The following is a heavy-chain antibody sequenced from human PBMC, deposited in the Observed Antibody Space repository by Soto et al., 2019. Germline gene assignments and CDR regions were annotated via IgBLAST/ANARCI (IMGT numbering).Heavy chain of an antibody. CDR3: AHNIGGDYVYGFDF. J-gene: IGHJ3*01. V-gene: IGHV2-5*02. D-gene: IGHD3-16*01. CDR1: GISLTTSGEG. Sequence: QIDLKESGPTLVKPTQTLTLTCTFSGISLTTSGEGVGWVRQPPGKGLEWVALVYGDGDKRYLTSLKSRLTITKDTSKNQVVLTMTNMDPVDTGTYFCAHNIGGDYVYGFDFWGQGTKVTVSS. CDR2: VYGDGDK.